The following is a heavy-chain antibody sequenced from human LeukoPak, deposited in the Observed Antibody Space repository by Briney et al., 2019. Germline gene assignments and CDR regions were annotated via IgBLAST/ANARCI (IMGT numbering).Heavy chain of an antibody. CDR1: GFTFSSYW. CDR3: ARGADYYDSRGRRASYFDY. D-gene: IGHD3-22*01. CDR2: IKQDGSEK. Sequence: PGGSLRLSCAASGFTFSSYWMSWVRQAPGKGLEWVANIKQDGSEKYYVDSVKGRFTISRDNAKNSLYLQMNSLRAEDTAVYYCARGADYYDSRGRRASYFDYWGQGTLVTVSS. V-gene: IGHV3-7*01. J-gene: IGHJ4*02.